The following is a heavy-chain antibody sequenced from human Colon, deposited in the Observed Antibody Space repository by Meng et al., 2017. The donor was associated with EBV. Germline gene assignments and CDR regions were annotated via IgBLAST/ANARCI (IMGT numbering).Heavy chain of an antibody. CDR2: IYYSGST. D-gene: IGHD4-17*01. V-gene: IGHV4-31*03. Sequence: QVRLQESGPGRVNPSPPLPLPCTVSGGSISSGNHYWSWIRQHPGKGLEYIGYIYYSGSTYYNPSLKSRVIISVDTSKNQFSLRLNSVTAADTAVYYCASLYGDSSVWYLDLWGRGTLVTVSS. CDR3: ASLYGDSSVWYLDL. CDR1: GGSISSGNHY. J-gene: IGHJ2*01.